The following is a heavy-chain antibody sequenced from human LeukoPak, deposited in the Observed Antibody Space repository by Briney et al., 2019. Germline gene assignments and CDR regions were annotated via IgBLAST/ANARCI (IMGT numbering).Heavy chain of an antibody. V-gene: IGHV3-7*01. CDR2: IKEDGTAK. CDR3: AKGPSSSWYRNWFDP. Sequence: GGSLRLSCAASGFTFSSSWMAWVRQAPGKGLEWVGNIKEDGTAKNYVVSVRGRFTISRDNAKNSLYLQMNSLRGEDTAVYYCAKGPSSSWYRNWFDPWGQGTLVTVSS. D-gene: IGHD6-13*01. J-gene: IGHJ5*02. CDR1: GFTFSSSW.